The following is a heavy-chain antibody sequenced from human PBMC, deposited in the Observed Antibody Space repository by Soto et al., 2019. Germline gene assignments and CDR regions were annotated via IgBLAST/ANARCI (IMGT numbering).Heavy chain of an antibody. V-gene: IGHV3-23*01. CDR3: AAPYDYIWGSYRFPGY. J-gene: IGHJ4*02. CDR1: GFTLSSYA. Sequence: PGGSLRLSCAASGFTLSSYAMSWVRQAPGKGLEWVSAISGSGGSTYYADSVKGRFTTSRDNSKNTLYLQMNSLRAEDTAVYYCAAPYDYIWGSYRFPGYWGQGTLVTVSS. CDR2: ISGSGGST. D-gene: IGHD3-16*02.